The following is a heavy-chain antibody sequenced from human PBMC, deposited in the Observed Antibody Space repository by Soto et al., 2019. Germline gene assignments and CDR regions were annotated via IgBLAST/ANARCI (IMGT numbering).Heavy chain of an antibody. CDR3: ARIVGRPSNYYGVDV. CDR2: MHPANGNT. J-gene: IGHJ6*02. V-gene: IGHV1-8*01. D-gene: IGHD1-26*01. CDR1: GYTFTSCD. Sequence: QVQLVQSGAEVKKPGASVKVSCRASGYTFTSCDINWLRHASGRGLEWIGWMHPANGNTHYGQKFQGRVTMTSDISASTAYMELSSLTSEDTAIYYCARIVGRPSNYYGVDVWGQGTTVTVS.